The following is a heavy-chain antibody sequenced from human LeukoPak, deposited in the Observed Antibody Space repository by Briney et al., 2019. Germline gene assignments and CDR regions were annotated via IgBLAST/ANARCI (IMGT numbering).Heavy chain of an antibody. Sequence: GGSLRLSCAASGFTFSSYWMSWFRQAPGKGLEWVANIKQDGSEKYYVDSVKGRFTISRDNAKNSLYLQMNSLRAEDTAVYYCARGSSGWYQVEYYFDYWGQGTLVTVSS. CDR3: ARGSSGWYQVEYYFDY. J-gene: IGHJ4*02. D-gene: IGHD6-19*01. V-gene: IGHV3-7*04. CDR1: GFTFSSYW. CDR2: IKQDGSEK.